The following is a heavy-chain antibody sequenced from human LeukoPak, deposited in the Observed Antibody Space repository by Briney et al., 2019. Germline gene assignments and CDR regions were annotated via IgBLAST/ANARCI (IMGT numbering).Heavy chain of an antibody. CDR1: GFTFSSYS. J-gene: IGHJ4*02. D-gene: IGHD6-19*01. CDR2: ISSSSYI. CDR3: ASLSSGWLGEYFDY. V-gene: IGHV3-21*01. Sequence: KPGGSLRLSCAASGFTFSSYSMNWVRQAPGKGLEWVSSISSSSYIYYADSVKGRFTISRDNAKNSLYLQMNSLRAEDTAVYYCASLSSGWLGEYFDYWGQGTLVTVSS.